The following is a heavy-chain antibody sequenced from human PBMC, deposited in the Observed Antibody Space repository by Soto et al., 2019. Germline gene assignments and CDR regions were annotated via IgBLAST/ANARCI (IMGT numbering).Heavy chain of an antibody. J-gene: IGHJ5*02. V-gene: IGHV4-39*02. CDR3: ARGTHLSYDYVWGSYRSNWFDP. Sequence: PSETLSLTCTVSGGSISSSSSYWGWIRQPPGKGLEWVGSIYYLGNTYYNPSLGGRVSISVDTSKNQFSLKLSSVTAADTAVYYRARGTHLSYDYVWGSYRSNWFDPWGQGTLVTVSS. CDR2: IYYLGNT. CDR1: GGSISSSSSY. D-gene: IGHD3-16*02.